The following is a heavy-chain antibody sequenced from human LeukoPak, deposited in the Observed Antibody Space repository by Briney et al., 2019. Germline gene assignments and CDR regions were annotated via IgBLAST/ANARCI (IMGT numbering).Heavy chain of an antibody. D-gene: IGHD6-13*01. CDR2: ISPYNGNT. CDR3: ARAGRAGLFDY. J-gene: IGHJ4*02. CDR1: GYTFTSYG. Sequence: ASVKVSCKASGYTFTSYGISWVRQAPGQGLEWMGWISPYNGNTNYPQKLQGRVAMTTDTSTSTSYMELRSLRSDDTAVYYCARAGRAGLFDYWGQGTLVTVSS. V-gene: IGHV1-18*04.